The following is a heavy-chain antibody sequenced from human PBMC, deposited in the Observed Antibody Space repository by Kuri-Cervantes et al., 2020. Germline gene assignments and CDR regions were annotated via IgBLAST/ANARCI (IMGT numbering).Heavy chain of an antibody. V-gene: IGHV3-33*01. D-gene: IGHD3-10*01. J-gene: IGHJ4*02. CDR3: ARDYGFRRYYFDY. CDR1: GFTFSSYG. Sequence: GESLKISCAASGFTFSSYGMHWVRQAPDKGLEWVAFIWEDGSNEYYADSVKGRFTISRDNSKNTLYLQMNSLRAEDTALYYCARDYGFRRYYFDYWGQGILVTVSS. CDR2: IWEDGSNE.